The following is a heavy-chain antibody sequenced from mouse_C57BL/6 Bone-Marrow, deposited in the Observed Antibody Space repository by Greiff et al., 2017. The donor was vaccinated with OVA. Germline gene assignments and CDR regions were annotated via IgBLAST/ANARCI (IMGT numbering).Heavy chain of an antibody. V-gene: IGHV1-81*01. CDR3: AIYSPFAY. D-gene: IGHD2-12*01. CDR1: GYTFTSYG. Sequence: VQRVESGAELARPGASVKLSCKASGYTFTSYGISWVKQRTGQGLEWIGEIYPRSGNTYYNEKFKGKATLTADKSSSTAYMELRSLTSDDSAVYFCAIYSPFAYWGQGTLVTVSA. J-gene: IGHJ3*01. CDR2: IYPRSGNT.